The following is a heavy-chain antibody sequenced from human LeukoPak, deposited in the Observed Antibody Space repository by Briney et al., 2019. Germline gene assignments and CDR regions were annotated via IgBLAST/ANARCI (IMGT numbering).Heavy chain of an antibody. V-gene: IGHV3-30*02. CDR2: IRYDGSKK. CDR3: AKKRTAENYFDY. J-gene: IGHJ4*02. CDR1: GFTFSSYG. D-gene: IGHD1/OR15-1a*01. Sequence: GGSLRLSCAASGFTFSSYGMHWVRPAPGKGLEWVEFIRYDGSKKYYPDSVKGRFTISRNNSKNTLYLQMNSLRPEDTAVYYCAKKRTAENYFDYWGQGTLVTVSS.